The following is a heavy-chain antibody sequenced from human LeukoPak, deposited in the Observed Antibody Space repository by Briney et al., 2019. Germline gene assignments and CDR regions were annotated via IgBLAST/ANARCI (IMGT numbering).Heavy chain of an antibody. CDR3: AKDGGGSSGGLDY. D-gene: IGHD2-15*01. CDR2: ISSSSSTI. Sequence: GGSLRLSCAASGFTFSSYSMTWVRQAPGKGLEWVSYISSSSSTIYYADSVKGRFTISGDNSKNSLYLQMNSLRTEDTALYYCAKDGGGSSGGLDYWGQGTLVTVSS. V-gene: IGHV3-48*04. CDR1: GFTFSSYS. J-gene: IGHJ4*02.